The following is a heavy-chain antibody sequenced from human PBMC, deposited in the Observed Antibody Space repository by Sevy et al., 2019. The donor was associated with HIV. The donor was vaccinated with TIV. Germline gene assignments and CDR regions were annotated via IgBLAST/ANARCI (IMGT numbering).Heavy chain of an antibody. Sequence: GGSLRLSCAGSGFTFSSYWMTWVRQAPGTGLEWVANIKQDGSMKYYVNSVKGRFTISRDNAKNSVYLQMISLRAEDTAIYYCARSIAAIGPDYWGQGTLVTVSS. D-gene: IGHD6-13*01. V-gene: IGHV3-7*01. CDR3: ARSIAAIGPDY. CDR1: GFTFSSYW. J-gene: IGHJ4*02. CDR2: IKQDGSMK.